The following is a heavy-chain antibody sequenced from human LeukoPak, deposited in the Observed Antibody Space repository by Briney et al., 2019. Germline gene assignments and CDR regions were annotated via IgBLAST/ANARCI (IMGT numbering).Heavy chain of an antibody. Sequence: SETLSLTCAVYGGSFSGYYWSWIRQPPGKGLQWIGEINHSGSTNYNPSLKSRVTISVDTSKNQFSLKLSSVTAADTAVYYCARATPHIVVVTTIWSYYGMDVWGQGTTVTVSS. V-gene: IGHV4-34*01. D-gene: IGHD2-21*02. CDR3: ARATPHIVVVTTIWSYYGMDV. J-gene: IGHJ6*02. CDR1: GGSFSGYY. CDR2: INHSGST.